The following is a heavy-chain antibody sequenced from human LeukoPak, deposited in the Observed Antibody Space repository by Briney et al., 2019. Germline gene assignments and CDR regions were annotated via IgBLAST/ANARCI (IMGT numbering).Heavy chain of an antibody. CDR3: VSSMGKTAGVGFDP. V-gene: IGHV4-31*03. CDR1: GGSISSGGYY. J-gene: IGHJ5*02. CDR2: IYYSGST. D-gene: IGHD2/OR15-2a*01. Sequence: SETLSLTCTVSGGSISSGGYYWSWIRQHPGKGLEWIGYIYYSGSTYYNPSLKSRVTISVDTSKNQFSLKLSSVTAADTAVYCCVSSMGKTAGVGFDPWGQGTLVTVSS.